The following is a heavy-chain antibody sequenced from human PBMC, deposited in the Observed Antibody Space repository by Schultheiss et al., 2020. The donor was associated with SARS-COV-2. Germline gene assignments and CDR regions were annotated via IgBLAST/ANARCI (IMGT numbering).Heavy chain of an antibody. J-gene: IGHJ4*02. CDR3: ARATRVESLFSVRGGSFDF. CDR1: GGSISSGNYY. D-gene: IGHD5-24*01. Sequence: SETLSLTCTVSGGSISSGNYYWSWIRQAPGKGLEWIVYIYYTGITKYNPSLKSRVTISIDTSKNQFSLKLGSVTAADTAVYFCARATRVESLFSVRGGSFDFWGRGALVTVSS. CDR2: IYYTGIT. V-gene: IGHV4-61*01.